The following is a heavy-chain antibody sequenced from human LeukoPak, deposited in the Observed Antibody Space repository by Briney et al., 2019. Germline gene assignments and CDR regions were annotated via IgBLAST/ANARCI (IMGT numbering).Heavy chain of an antibody. D-gene: IGHD1-1*01. CDR1: GFTFSSYW. J-gene: IGHJ4*02. CDR3: ARGTGTTAYFDY. V-gene: IGHV3-74*01. Sequence: GGSLRLSCAASGFTFSSYWMHWVRQAPGKGLVWVSRINSDGSSTSYADSVKGRFTISRDNAKNTLYLQMNSLRAEDTAVYYCARGTGTTAYFDYWGQGTPVTVSS. CDR2: INSDGSST.